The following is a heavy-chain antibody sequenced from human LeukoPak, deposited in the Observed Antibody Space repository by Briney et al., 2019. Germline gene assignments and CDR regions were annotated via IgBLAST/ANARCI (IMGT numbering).Heavy chain of an antibody. D-gene: IGHD1-26*01. J-gene: IGHJ4*02. V-gene: IGHV4-59*11. CDR2: IYYSGST. CDR3: ARGGELNSRWYFDY. Sequence: SETLSLTCTVSGGSISSHYWSWIPQPPGKGLGRIGYIYYSGSTNYNPSLKSRVTISVDTSKNQYSLKLGSVTAADAAVYYCARGGELNSRWYFDYWGQGTLVTVSS. CDR1: GGSISSHY.